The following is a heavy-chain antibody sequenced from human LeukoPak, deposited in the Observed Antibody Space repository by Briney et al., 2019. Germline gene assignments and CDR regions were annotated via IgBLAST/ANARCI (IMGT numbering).Heavy chain of an antibody. CDR1: GGSISSGGYY. CDR2: IYHSGST. Sequence: SQTLSLTCTVSGGSISSGGYYWSWIRQPPGKGLEWIGYIYHSGSTYYNPSLKSRVTISVDRSKNQFSLKLSSVTAADTAVYYCARGSKGNWFDPWGQGTLVTVSS. J-gene: IGHJ5*02. CDR3: ARGSKGNWFDP. V-gene: IGHV4-30-2*01.